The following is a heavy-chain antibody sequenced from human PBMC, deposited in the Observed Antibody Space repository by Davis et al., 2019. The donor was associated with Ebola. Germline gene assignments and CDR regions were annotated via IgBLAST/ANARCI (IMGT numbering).Heavy chain of an antibody. Sequence: GESLKISCAASGFSVSTKYMSWVRQAPGKGLQWVSLIYGGGGTYYADSVKGRFIISRDNLKNTLYLQINSLRPEDTAVYYCARATYSSSSVFDYWGQGTLVTVSS. CDR3: ARATYSSSSVFDY. CDR1: GFSVSTKY. J-gene: IGHJ4*02. D-gene: IGHD6-6*01. V-gene: IGHV3-53*05. CDR2: IYGGGGT.